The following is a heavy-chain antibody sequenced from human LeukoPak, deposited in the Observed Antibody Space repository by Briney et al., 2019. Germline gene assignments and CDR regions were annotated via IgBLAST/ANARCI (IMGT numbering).Heavy chain of an antibody. J-gene: IGHJ4*02. CDR3: AKEPSSPYYYDSSGHQAY. Sequence: GGSLRLSCAASGFTFSSYAMSWVRQAPGKGLEWVSAISGSGGSTYYADSVKGRFTISRDNSKNTLYLQMNSLRAEDTAVYYCAKEPSSPYYYDSSGHQAYWGQGTLVTVSS. V-gene: IGHV3-23*01. D-gene: IGHD3-22*01. CDR2: ISGSGGST. CDR1: GFTFSSYA.